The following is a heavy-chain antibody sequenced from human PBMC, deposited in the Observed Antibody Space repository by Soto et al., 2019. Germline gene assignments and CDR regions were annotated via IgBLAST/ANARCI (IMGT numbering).Heavy chain of an antibody. D-gene: IGHD3-10*01. Sequence: QITLKESGPTLVKPTQTLTLTCTFSGFSLSTSGVGVGWIRQPPAKALECLALIYWDDDKRYSPSLKSRLTITKDTSKNRVVLTKTNTEPVDTATYYRAHSRSPELLRITMVPGVPHYFDSWGQRTLVTGST. J-gene: IGHJ4*02. CDR1: GFSLSTSGVG. CDR2: IYWDDDK. V-gene: IGHV2-5*02. CDR3: AHSRSPELLRITMVPGVPHYFDS.